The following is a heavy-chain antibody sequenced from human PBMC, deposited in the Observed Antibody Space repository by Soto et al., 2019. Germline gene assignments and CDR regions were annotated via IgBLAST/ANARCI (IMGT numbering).Heavy chain of an antibody. D-gene: IGHD3-10*01. Sequence: QVPLVQSGAEVKKPGSSVKVSCKASGGTFSSYAISWVRQAPGQGLEWMGGIIPIFGTANYAQKFQGRVTITADESTSTAYMELRSLRSEDTAVYYCARVNKYYYGSGSYYPPYGMDVWGQGTTVTVSS. CDR2: IIPIFGTA. V-gene: IGHV1-69*01. CDR3: ARVNKYYYGSGSYYPPYGMDV. J-gene: IGHJ6*02. CDR1: GGTFSSYA.